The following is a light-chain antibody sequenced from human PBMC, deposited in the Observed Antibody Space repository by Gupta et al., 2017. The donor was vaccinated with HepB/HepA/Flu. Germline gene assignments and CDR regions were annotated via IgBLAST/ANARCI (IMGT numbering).Light chain of an antibody. CDR3: HQSYTLPRT. CDR2: YAS. V-gene: IGKV6D-21*02. J-gene: IGKJ1*01. CDR1: QSIGRS. Sequence: DIVLTPSPDFQSVSPKEKVTISCRASQSIGRSLNWFQQKLGQSPKLLIKYASESISGVPSRFSGSGSGTDFTLTINSLEADDAAVYYCHQSYTLPRTFGQGTKVEIK.